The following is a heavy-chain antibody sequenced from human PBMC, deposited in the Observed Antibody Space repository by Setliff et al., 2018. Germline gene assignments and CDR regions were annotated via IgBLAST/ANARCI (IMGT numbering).Heavy chain of an antibody. CDR3: ARTCSGSTCHAGLDY. J-gene: IGHJ4*02. CDR2: IFYDGSEK. CDR1: GFTFSTYA. Sequence: PGGSLRLSCAASGFTFSTYAMHWVRQAPGKGLEWVGYIFYDGSEKYYADSVKGRFTISRDNSKNTLYLQMNSLSAEDTAVYYCARTCSGSTCHAGLDYWGQGIPVTVSS. D-gene: IGHD6-19*01. V-gene: IGHV3-30*03.